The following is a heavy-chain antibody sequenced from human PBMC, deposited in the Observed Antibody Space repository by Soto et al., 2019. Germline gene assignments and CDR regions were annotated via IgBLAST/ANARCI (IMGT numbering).Heavy chain of an antibody. D-gene: IGHD3-3*01. J-gene: IGHJ6*02. V-gene: IGHV4-59*01. CDR3: ARAPSAALDDFWSGYPGFYGMDV. CDR1: GGSISSYY. CDR2: IYYSGST. Sequence: PSETLSLTCTVSGGSISSYYWSWIRQPPGKGLEWFGYIYYSGSTTYNPSLKSRVTISVDTSKTQFSLKLSSVTAADTAVYYCARAPSAALDDFWSGYPGFYGMDVWGQGTTVTVS.